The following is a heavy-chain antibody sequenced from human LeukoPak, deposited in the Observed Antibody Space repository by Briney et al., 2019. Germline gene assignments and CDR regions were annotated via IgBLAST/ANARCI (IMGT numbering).Heavy chain of an antibody. V-gene: IGHV3-48*02. CDR2: ISSSSSTI. J-gene: IGHJ6*02. CDR3: ARDFRLLSLSRSYGMDG. CDR1: GFTLSSYS. D-gene: IGHD3-10*01. Sequence: RGSLRLSCVASGFTLSSYSVNWVRQAPGKGLEWVSYISSSSSTIYYADSVKGRFTISRDNARDSLYLQMNSLRDEDTAVYYCARDFRLLSLSRSYGMDGWGQGTTVTVSS.